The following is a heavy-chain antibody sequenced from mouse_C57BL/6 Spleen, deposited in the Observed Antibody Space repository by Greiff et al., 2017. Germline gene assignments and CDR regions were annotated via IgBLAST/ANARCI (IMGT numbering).Heavy chain of an antibody. V-gene: IGHV1-42*01. CDR2: INPSNGGT. J-gene: IGHJ3*01. CDR1: GYSFTGYY. CDR3: SRAHYYGSPAWFAY. D-gene: IGHD1-1*01. Sequence: EVKLVESGPELVKPGASVKISCKASGYSFTGYYMNWVKQSPEKSLEWIGEINPSNGGTTYNQKFKAKATLTVDKSSSTAYMQPKSLTSEDSAVYYCSRAHYYGSPAWFAYWGQGTLVTVSA.